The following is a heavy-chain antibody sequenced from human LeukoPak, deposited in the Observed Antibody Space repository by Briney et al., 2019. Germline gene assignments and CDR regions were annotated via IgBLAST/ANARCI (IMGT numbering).Heavy chain of an antibody. J-gene: IGHJ6*03. D-gene: IGHD3-3*01. CDR3: ARVMAASVWRGYGSYYYYYYMDV. CDR2: IKEDGSEK. CDR1: GFTFNNYW. V-gene: IGHV3-7*01. Sequence: GGSLRLSCAASGFTFNNYWMGWVRQAPGKGLEWVANIKEDGSEKNYVDSVKGRFTISRDNAKNSLYLQMSSLRAADTAVYYCARVMAASVWRGYGSYYYYYYMDVWGKGTTVTVSS.